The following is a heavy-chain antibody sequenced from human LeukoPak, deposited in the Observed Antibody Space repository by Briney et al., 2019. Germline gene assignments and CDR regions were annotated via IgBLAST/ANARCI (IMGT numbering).Heavy chain of an antibody. CDR2: ISSSSSTI. D-gene: IGHD4-17*01. CDR3: ARENGETFDY. Sequence: GGSLRLSCAASGFTFSSYSMNWVRQAPGKGLEWVSYISSSSSTIYYADSVKGRFTISRDNSKNTLYLQMNSLRAEDTAVYYCARENGETFDYWGQGTLVTVSS. J-gene: IGHJ4*02. V-gene: IGHV3-48*01. CDR1: GFTFSSYS.